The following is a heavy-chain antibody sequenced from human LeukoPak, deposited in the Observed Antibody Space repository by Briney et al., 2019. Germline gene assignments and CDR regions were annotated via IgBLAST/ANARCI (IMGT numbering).Heavy chain of an antibody. CDR2: IHYSDSA. CDR3: ARRRAAAGPFDY. Sequence: SETLSLTCAVSGGSISNSGYHWAWIRQPPGKGLEYIGNIHYSDSALYNPSLQSRATILVDTSKNQFSLKLSSVTAADTAVYYCARRRAAAGPFDYWGQGTLVTVSS. J-gene: IGHJ4*02. CDR1: GGSISNSGYH. V-gene: IGHV4-39*01. D-gene: IGHD6-13*01.